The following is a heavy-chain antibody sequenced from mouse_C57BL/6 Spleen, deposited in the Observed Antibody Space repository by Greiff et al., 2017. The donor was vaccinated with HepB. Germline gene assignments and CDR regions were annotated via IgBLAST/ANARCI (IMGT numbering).Heavy chain of an antibody. V-gene: IGHV3-6*01. D-gene: IGHD2-1*01. CDR2: ISYDGSN. CDR1: GYSITSGYY. Sequence: EVQLQESGPGLVKPSQSLSLTCSVTGYSITSGYYWNWIRQFPGNKLEWMGYISYDGSNNYNPSLKNRISITRDTSKNQFFLKLNSVTTEDTATYYCARDHYGNYEFAYWGQGTLVTVSA. CDR3: ARDHYGNYEFAY. J-gene: IGHJ3*01.